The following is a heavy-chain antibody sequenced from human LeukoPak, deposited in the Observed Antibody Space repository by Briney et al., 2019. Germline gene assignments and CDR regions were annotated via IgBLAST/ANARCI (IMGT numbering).Heavy chain of an antibody. CDR2: ISGGGDNT. Sequence: GGSLRLSCAASGFTFSTYAMYWVRQAPGKGLEWVSAISGGGDNTYYADSVKGRFTISRDDSKNTLYLQMTGLRVDDTAIYYCVRGNGNVGGRLDPWGQGAWVIVSS. J-gene: IGHJ5*02. D-gene: IGHD1-1*01. CDR3: VRGNGNVGGRLDP. CDR1: GFTFSTYA. V-gene: IGHV3-23*01.